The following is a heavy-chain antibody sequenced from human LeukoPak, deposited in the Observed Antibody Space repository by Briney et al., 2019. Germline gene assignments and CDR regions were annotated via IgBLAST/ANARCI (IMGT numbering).Heavy chain of an antibody. J-gene: IGHJ4*02. V-gene: IGHV1-2*02. D-gene: IGHD3-22*01. Sequence: ASVKVSCKASGYTFSGYYMHWVRQAPGQGLEWMGWINPNSGGTNYAQKFQGRVTITADESTSTAYMELSSLRSEDTAVYFCARGETRYYDTSGDKGPFDYWGQGTQVTVSS. CDR1: GYTFSGYY. CDR3: ARGETRYYDTSGDKGPFDY. CDR2: INPNSGGT.